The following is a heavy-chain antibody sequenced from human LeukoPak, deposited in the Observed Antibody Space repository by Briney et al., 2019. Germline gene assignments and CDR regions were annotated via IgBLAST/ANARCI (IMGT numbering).Heavy chain of an antibody. D-gene: IGHD1-26*01. Sequence: GGSLRLSCVVSGFTFSMYGMAWLRLAPGKGLEWVSSISDSGRNIYYADSVKGRFTISRDNSKNTLYLQMNSLRAEDTAVYYCAKGSGWEMSYYYYYMDVWGKGTTVTISS. V-gene: IGHV3-23*01. CDR1: GFTFSMYG. J-gene: IGHJ6*03. CDR3: AKGSGWEMSYYYYYMDV. CDR2: ISDSGRNI.